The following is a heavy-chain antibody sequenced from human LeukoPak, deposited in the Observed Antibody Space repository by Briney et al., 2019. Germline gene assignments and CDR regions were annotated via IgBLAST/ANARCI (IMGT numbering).Heavy chain of an antibody. V-gene: IGHV3-33*01. Sequence: PGRSLRLSCAASGFTFSNYGMHWVRQAPGKGLEWVAVIWYDGNTKFYADSVKGRFTISRDNSKNTLYLQMNSLRAEDTGVYYCARDDAGFCDYWGQGAPVTVSS. J-gene: IGHJ4*02. CDR1: GFTFSNYG. D-gene: IGHD3-3*01. CDR3: ARDDAGFCDY. CDR2: IWYDGNTK.